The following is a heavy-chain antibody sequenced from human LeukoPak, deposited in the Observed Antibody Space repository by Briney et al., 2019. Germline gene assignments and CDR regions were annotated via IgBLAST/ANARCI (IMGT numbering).Heavy chain of an antibody. J-gene: IGHJ4*02. D-gene: IGHD1-26*01. CDR1: GGSISSYY. CDR2: IYYSGST. V-gene: IGHV4-59*01. CDR3: AAEVGDYVDY. Sequence: SETLSLTCTVSGGSISSYYWSWIRQPPGKGLEWIGYIYYSGSTNYNPSLKSRVTISVDTSKNQFSLKLSSVTAADTAVYYCAAEVGDYVDYWGQGTLVTVSS.